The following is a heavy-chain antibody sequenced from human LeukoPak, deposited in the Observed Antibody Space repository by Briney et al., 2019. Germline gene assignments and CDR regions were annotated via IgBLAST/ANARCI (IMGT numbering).Heavy chain of an antibody. D-gene: IGHD6-13*01. CDR2: IIPIFGTA. CDR1: GGTFSSYA. CDR3: ASLKVAAAAGQHRNMDV. Sequence: ASVKVSCKASGGTFSSYAISWVRQAPGQGLEWMGGIIPIFGTANYAQKFQGRVTITADESTSTAYMELSSLRSEDTAVYYCASLKVAAAAGQHRNMDVWGKGTTVTVSS. J-gene: IGHJ6*03. V-gene: IGHV1-69*13.